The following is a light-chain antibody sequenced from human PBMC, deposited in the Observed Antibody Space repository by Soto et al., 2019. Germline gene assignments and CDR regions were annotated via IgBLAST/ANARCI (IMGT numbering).Light chain of an antibody. CDR2: DTS. Sequence: ETVLTQSPGTLSLSPGERATVSCRASQSVGGNSLAWYQQRPGQAPRLLIYDTSKRATGIPDRFSGSGSGTDFTLTISSLQSEDFAVYYCQQYNNWPRTFGQGTKVDIK. J-gene: IGKJ1*01. CDR1: QSVGGN. V-gene: IGKV3D-15*01. CDR3: QQYNNWPRT.